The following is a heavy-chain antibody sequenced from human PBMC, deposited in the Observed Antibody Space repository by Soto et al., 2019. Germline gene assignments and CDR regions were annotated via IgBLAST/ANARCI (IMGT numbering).Heavy chain of an antibody. CDR1: GYTFTNYC. D-gene: IGHD3-3*01. CDR3: SRGYDFCSGYHNFDH. CDR2: ISAYNGNT. J-gene: IGHJ4*02. Sequence: ASVKVSCKASGYTFTNYCISGVRQDTGQGLEWMGWISAYNGNTNYAQKLQGRVTMTTDTSTSTAYMELRSLRSDDTAVYYCSRGYDFCSGYHNFDHWGQGTLVTAS. V-gene: IGHV1-18*01.